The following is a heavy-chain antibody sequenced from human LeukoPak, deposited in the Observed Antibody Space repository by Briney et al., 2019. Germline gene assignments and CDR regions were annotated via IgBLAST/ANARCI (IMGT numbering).Heavy chain of an antibody. CDR1: GFTFSSYG. V-gene: IGHV3-33*01. J-gene: IGHJ5*02. CDR3: ARESVRYFDSRNWFDP. Sequence: PGRSLRLSCAASGFTFSSYGMHWVRQAPGKGLEWVAVIWYDGSNKYYADSVEGRFTISRDNSKNTLYLQMNSLRAEGTAVYYCARESVRYFDSRNWFDPWGQGTLVTVSS. CDR2: IWYDGSNK. D-gene: IGHD3-9*01.